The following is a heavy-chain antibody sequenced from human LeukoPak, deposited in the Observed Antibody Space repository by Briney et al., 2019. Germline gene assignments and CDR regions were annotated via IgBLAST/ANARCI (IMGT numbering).Heavy chain of an antibody. Sequence: PSETLSLTCTVSGDSISNYYCSWIRQPAGKGLEWIGRVYTSGSTDYNPSLKGRVTMSVDTSKNQSSLKLSSVTAADTAVYYCARDGFSGSYYRWFDPWGQGTLVTVSS. D-gene: IGHD1-26*01. CDR1: GDSISNYY. J-gene: IGHJ5*02. CDR3: ARDGFSGSYYRWFDP. CDR2: VYTSGST. V-gene: IGHV4-4*07.